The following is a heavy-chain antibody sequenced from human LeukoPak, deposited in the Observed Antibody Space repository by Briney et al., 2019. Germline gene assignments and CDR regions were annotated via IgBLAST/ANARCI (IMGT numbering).Heavy chain of an antibody. V-gene: IGHV3-21*01. CDR2: ISSSSSYI. CDR3: ARVGQAGAYDFGPFDY. J-gene: IGHJ4*02. D-gene: IGHD5-12*01. CDR1: GFTFSSYS. Sequence: PGGSLRLSCAASGFTFSSYSMNWVRQAPGKGLEWVSSISSSSSYIYYADSVKGRFTISRDNAKNSLYLQMNSLRAEDTAVYYCARVGQAGAYDFGPFDYWGQGTLVTVSS.